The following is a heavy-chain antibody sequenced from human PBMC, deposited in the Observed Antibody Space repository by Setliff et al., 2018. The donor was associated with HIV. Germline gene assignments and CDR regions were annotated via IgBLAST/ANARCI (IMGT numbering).Heavy chain of an antibody. CDR3: ARDKGIREAASLDY. Sequence: GPQVKVSCKASGGTFSDFRITWVRQAPGQGLEWMGEITPFVGITNYAQKFQGRVTISADESTATAYIELSSLTSQDTAVYYCARDKGIREAASLDYWGQGSLVTVSS. D-gene: IGHD6-13*01. CDR1: GGTFSDFR. J-gene: IGHJ4*02. V-gene: IGHV1-69*10. CDR2: ITPFVGIT.